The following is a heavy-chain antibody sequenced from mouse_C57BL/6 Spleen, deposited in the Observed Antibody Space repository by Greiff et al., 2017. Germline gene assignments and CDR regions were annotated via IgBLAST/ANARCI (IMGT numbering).Heavy chain of an antibody. CDR3: ARGRESSDY. CDR2: IYPGDGDT. V-gene: IGHV1-82*01. Sequence: VKLMESGPELVKPGASVKISCKASGYAFSSSWMNWVKQRPGKGLEWIGRIYPGDGDTNYNGKFKGKATLTADKSSSTAYMQLSSLTSEDSAVYFCARGRESSDYWGQGTTLTVSS. CDR1: GYAFSSSW. J-gene: IGHJ2*01. D-gene: IGHD1-3*01.